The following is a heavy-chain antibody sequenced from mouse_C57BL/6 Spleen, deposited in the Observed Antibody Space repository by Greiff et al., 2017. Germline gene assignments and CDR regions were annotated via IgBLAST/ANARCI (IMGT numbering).Heavy chain of an antibody. D-gene: IGHD1-1*01. J-gene: IGHJ2*01. V-gene: IGHV1-7*01. CDR1: GYTFTSYW. Sequence: QVQLQQSGAELAKPGASVKLSCKASGYTFTSYWMHWVKQRPGKGLEWIGYINPSSGYTKYHQKFKNKATLTADKSSSTAYMQLSSLTYEEPAVYYCAGAAVVRKTLHSCGQGTTRTVSS. CDR2: INPSSGYT. CDR3: AGAAVVRKTLHS.